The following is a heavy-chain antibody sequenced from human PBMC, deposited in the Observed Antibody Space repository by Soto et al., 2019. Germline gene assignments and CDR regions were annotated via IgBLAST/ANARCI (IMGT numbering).Heavy chain of an antibody. CDR1: GFTFSSYA. D-gene: IGHD2-21*02. V-gene: IGHV3-23*04. J-gene: IGHJ1*01. Sequence: EVQLVESGGGLVQPGGSLRLSCAASGFTFSSYAMSWVHQAPGKGLEWVSAISGSGGSTYYADSVKGRFTISRDNSKNTLYLQMNSLRAEDTAVYYCAKDQARVVVTARSAEYFQHWGQGTLVTVSS. CDR3: AKDQARVVVTARSAEYFQH. CDR2: ISGSGGST.